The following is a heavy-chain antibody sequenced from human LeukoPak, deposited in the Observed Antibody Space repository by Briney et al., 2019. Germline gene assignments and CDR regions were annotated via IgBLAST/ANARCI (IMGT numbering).Heavy chain of an antibody. CDR1: GFTFSDHY. CDR2: SRNKAYSYTT. D-gene: IGHD4-23*01. J-gene: IGHJ4*02. CDR3: ARATNYGGNWDFDY. V-gene: IGHV3-72*01. Sequence: GGSLRLSCAASGFTFSDHYMDWVRQAPGKGLEWVGRSRNKAYSYTTEYAASVKGRFTISRDDPENSVYLQMNSLKTEDTAVYYCARATNYGGNWDFDYWGQGTLVTVSS.